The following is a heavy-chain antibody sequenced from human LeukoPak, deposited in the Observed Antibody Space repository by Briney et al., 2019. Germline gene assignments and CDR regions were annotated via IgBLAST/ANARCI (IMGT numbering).Heavy chain of an antibody. V-gene: IGHV4-39*07. Sequence: SETLSLTCTVSGSSIRSTSYYWGWIRQPPGTGLEWIGSIYYSGSTYYNPSLKSRVTISVDTSKNQFSLKLSSVTAADTAVYYCARDLYSSRTNDAFVIWGQGTMVTVSS. CDR1: GSSIRSTSYY. D-gene: IGHD6-13*01. CDR2: IYYSGST. J-gene: IGHJ3*02. CDR3: ARDLYSSRTNDAFVI.